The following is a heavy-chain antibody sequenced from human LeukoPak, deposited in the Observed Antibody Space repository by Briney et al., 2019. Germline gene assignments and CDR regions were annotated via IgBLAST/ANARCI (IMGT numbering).Heavy chain of an antibody. J-gene: IGHJ4*02. CDR3: ARVLHKRNYDSTTYYGY. CDR2: INSDGSST. V-gene: IGHV3-74*01. Sequence: GGSLRLSCAASGFTFSSYWMHWVRQAPGKGLVWVSRINSDGSSTSYADSVKGRFTISRDNAKNSLYLQMNSLRAEDTAVYYCARVLHKRNYDSTTYYGYWGQGTLVTVSS. D-gene: IGHD3-22*01. CDR1: GFTFSSYW.